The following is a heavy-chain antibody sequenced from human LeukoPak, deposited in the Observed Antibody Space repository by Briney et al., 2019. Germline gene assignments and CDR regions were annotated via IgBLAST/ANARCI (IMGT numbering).Heavy chain of an antibody. CDR2: IKSKTDGGTT. J-gene: IGHJ4*02. Sequence: GGSLRLSCAASGFTFSNAWMSWVRQAPGKGREWVGRIKSKTDGGTTDYAAPVKGRFTISRDDSKNTLYLQMNSLKTEDTAVYYCTTDWVATYYYFDYWGQGTLVTVSS. CDR3: TTDWVATYYYFDY. CDR1: GFTFSNAW. D-gene: IGHD5-12*01. V-gene: IGHV3-15*01.